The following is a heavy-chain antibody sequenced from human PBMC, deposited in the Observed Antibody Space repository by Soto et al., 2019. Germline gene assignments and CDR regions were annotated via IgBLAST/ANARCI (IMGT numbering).Heavy chain of an antibody. J-gene: IGHJ6*02. D-gene: IGHD3-10*01. CDR2: INSDGSST. Sequence: EVQLVESGGGVVQPGGSLRLSCAASGFTFSSYWMHWVRQVPGKGLVWVSRINSDGSSTNYADSVKGRFTISRDNATTTLYLHMDSLSADDTAVYYCAIGGGGAYGSWFVWCHETTVTVSS. V-gene: IGHV3-74*01. CDR1: GFTFSSYW. CDR3: AIGGGGAYGSWFV.